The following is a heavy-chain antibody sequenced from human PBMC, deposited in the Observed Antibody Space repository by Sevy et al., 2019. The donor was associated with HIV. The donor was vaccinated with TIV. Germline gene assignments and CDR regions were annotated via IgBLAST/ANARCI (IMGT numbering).Heavy chain of an antibody. D-gene: IGHD6-13*01. J-gene: IGHJ4*02. Sequence: ASVKVSCKASGRTFNNYAISWVRQVPGQGLEWMGGIIPMLGTAYYVQKFQDRVTITADESTSTAYMELSSLRSEDTAVYYCARSISWYASFDYWGQGTLVTVSS. CDR1: GRTFNNYA. CDR2: IIPMLGTA. CDR3: ARSISWYASFDY. V-gene: IGHV1-69*13.